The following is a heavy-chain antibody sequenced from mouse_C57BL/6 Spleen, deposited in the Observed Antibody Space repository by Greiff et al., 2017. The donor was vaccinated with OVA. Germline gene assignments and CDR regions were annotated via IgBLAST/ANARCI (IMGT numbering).Heavy chain of an antibody. CDR2: IRNKANGYTT. V-gene: IGHV7-3*01. CDR1: GFTFTDYY. D-gene: IGHD4-1*01. J-gene: IGHJ2*01. Sequence: EVKLVESGGGLVQPGGSLSLSCAASGFTFTDYYMSWVRQPPGKALEWLGFIRNKANGYTTEYSASVKGRFTISRDNSQSILYLQMNALRAEDSATYYCPRSLNWDRGYYFDYWGQGTTLTVSS. CDR3: PRSLNWDRGYYFDY.